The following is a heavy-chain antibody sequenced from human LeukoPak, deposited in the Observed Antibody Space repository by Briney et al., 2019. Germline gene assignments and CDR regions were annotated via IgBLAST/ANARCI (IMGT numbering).Heavy chain of an antibody. V-gene: IGHV4-39*01. CDR1: GDSITITNYY. D-gene: IGHD3-3*01. J-gene: IGHJ4*02. CDR3: ARHSRFLECLDY. CDR2: IYHDGST. Sequence: PSETLSLTCTVSGDSITITNYYWGWIRQPPGKGLEWVGNIYHDGSTYYNPSLKSRVTISVDTSKNQFSLKLSSVTAADTAVYYCARHSRFLECLDYWGQGTLVTVSS.